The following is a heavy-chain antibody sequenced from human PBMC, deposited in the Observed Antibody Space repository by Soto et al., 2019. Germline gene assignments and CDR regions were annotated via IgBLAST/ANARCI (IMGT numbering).Heavy chain of an antibody. Sequence: PSETLSLTCAVSGGSISSSNWWSWVRQPPGKGLEWIGEIYHSGSTNYNPSLKSRVTISVDKSKNQFSLKLSSVTAADTAVYYCARDRGTAMDNYYYYGMDVWGQGTTVTVSS. CDR2: IYHSGST. J-gene: IGHJ6*02. CDR3: ARDRGTAMDNYYYYGMDV. V-gene: IGHV4-4*02. CDR1: GGSISSSNW. D-gene: IGHD5-18*01.